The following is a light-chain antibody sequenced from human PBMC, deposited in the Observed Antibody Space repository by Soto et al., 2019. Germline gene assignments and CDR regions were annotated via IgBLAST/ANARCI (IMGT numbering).Light chain of an antibody. Sequence: QSVLTQPRSVSGSPGQSVTISCTGSSGDVGGYNFVSWYQQHPGKAPKLMIYDVTTRPSGVPDRFPGSKSGNTASLTISGLQAEDEADYYCCSYAGSYTHVFGTGTKLTVL. J-gene: IGLJ1*01. CDR3: CSYAGSYTHV. CDR2: DVT. CDR1: SGDVGGYNF. V-gene: IGLV2-11*01.